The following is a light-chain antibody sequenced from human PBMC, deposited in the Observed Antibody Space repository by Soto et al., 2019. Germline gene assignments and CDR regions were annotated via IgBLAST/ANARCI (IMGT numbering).Light chain of an antibody. V-gene: IGKV1-39*01. CDR3: QESYRTPRWT. Sequence: DIQMTQSPSSLSASVGDRVTITCRASQSISSYLNWYQQKPGKAPKLLIYAASTLQSGVPSRFSGSGSATDFTLTISSLQPEEFATYSCQESYRTPRWTFGQGNKVDIK. J-gene: IGKJ1*01. CDR1: QSISSY. CDR2: AAS.